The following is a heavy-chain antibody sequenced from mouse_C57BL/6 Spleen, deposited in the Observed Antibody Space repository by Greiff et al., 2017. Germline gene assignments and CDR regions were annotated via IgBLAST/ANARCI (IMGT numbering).Heavy chain of an antibody. D-gene: IGHD4-1*01. CDR3: ARGPNWSLDY. CDR1: GYTFTSYT. V-gene: IGHV1-4*01. Sequence: QVQLQQSGAELARPGASVKMSCKASGYTFTSYTMHWVKQRPGQGLEWIGYINPSSGYTKYNQKFKDKATLTADKSSSTAYRQLSSLTSEDSAVYYCARGPNWSLDYWGQGTTLTVSS. CDR2: INPSSGYT. J-gene: IGHJ2*01.